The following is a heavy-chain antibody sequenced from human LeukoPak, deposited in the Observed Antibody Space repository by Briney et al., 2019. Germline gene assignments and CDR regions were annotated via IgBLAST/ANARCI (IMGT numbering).Heavy chain of an antibody. V-gene: IGHV3-30*02. Sequence: GGSLRLSCAASGFTFSNYGMHWVRQAPGKGLEWVAFIRYDESNKYYADSVKGRFTISRDNSKNTLYLQMNSLRAEGTAVYYCAKRYAAAGTLDYWGQGTLVTVSS. J-gene: IGHJ4*02. D-gene: IGHD6-13*01. CDR3: AKRYAAAGTLDY. CDR2: IRYDESNK. CDR1: GFTFSNYG.